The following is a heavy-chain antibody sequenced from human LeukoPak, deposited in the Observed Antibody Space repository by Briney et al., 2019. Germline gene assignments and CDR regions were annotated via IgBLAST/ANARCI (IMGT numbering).Heavy chain of an antibody. J-gene: IGHJ4*02. CDR3: ARDSCRGGNCYLGFDY. Sequence: GRSLRLSCAASGFTFSSYAVHWVRQAPGKGLEWVAGISYDGSNRYNADSVKGRFTISRDTSKNTLYLQMNSLRAEDTAVYYCARDSCRGGNCYLGFDYWGQGTLVTVSS. D-gene: IGHD2-15*01. CDR2: ISYDGSNR. V-gene: IGHV3-30-3*01. CDR1: GFTFSSYA.